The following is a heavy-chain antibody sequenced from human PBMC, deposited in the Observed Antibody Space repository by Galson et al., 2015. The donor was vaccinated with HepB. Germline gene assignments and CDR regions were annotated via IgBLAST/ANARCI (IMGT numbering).Heavy chain of an antibody. V-gene: IGHV3-30*03. Sequence: SLRLSCAASGFTFSSYGMHWVRQAPGKGLEWVAVISYDGSNKYYADSVKGRFTISRDNSKNTLYLQMNSLRAEDTAVYYCARGDRREQLVGGRSGWYSYYMDVWGKGTTVTVSS. J-gene: IGHJ6*03. CDR3: ARGDRREQLVGGRSGWYSYYMDV. CDR2: ISYDGSNK. D-gene: IGHD6-6*01. CDR1: GFTFSSYG.